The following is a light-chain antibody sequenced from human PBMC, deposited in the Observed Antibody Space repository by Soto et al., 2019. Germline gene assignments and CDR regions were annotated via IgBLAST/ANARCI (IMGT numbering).Light chain of an antibody. CDR2: GAS. V-gene: IGKV3-15*01. Sequence: EIVMTQSPATLSVSPGERATLSCRASQSVSSNLAWYQQKPGQAPRLLIYGASTRATGIPARFSGSGSGTEFTLTISRLQSEDCAVDYCQQYNNWPPLTFGGGTKVEIK. CDR3: QQYNNWPPLT. J-gene: IGKJ4*01. CDR1: QSVSSN.